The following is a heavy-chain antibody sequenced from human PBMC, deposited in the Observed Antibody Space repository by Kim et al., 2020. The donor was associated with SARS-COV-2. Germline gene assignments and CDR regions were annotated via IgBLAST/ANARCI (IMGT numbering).Heavy chain of an antibody. J-gene: IGHJ5*02. Sequence: GGSLRLSCVASGFSFSDYYMSWIRQAPGKGLEWVSFISGSSGYTNYADSLKGRFTISRDNAKKSLYLQMNSLRAEDTAVYYCARFGISNWGGWFDPWGQGTLVTVSS. D-gene: IGHD7-27*01. V-gene: IGHV3-11*03. CDR1: GFSFSDYY. CDR2: ISGSSGYT. CDR3: ARFGISNWGGWFDP.